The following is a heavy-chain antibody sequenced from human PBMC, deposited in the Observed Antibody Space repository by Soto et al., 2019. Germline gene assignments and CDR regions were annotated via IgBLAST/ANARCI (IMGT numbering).Heavy chain of an antibody. CDR3: TRGPPRVQWFDP. V-gene: IGHV4-61*01. CDR1: GGAVSSGTYY. CDR2: IYFTGST. J-gene: IGHJ5*02. Sequence: DTLSLTCTVSGGAVSSGTYYWSWIRQPPGKGLEWIGHIYFTGSTNYNPSLKSRVTMSLDTSRNQFSLKLSSVTAADTAVYYCTRGPPRVQWFDPWGLGTLVTVSS.